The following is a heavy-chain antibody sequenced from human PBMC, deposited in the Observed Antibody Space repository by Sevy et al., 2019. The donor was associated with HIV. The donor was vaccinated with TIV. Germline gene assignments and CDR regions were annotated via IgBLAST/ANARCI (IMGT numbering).Heavy chain of an antibody. CDR1: GFTFGDYG. V-gene: IGHV3-21*01. CDR3: ARDGGCSSTSCLLYFDS. CDR2: ISSRSSYI. Sequence: GGSLRLSCTTSGFTFGDYGMNWVRQAPGKGLEWVSSISSRSSYIHYADSVRGRFTISRDNAKNSLYLQMNSLRVDDTAVYFCARDGGCSSTSCLLYFDSWGQGALVTVSS. D-gene: IGHD2-2*01. J-gene: IGHJ4*02.